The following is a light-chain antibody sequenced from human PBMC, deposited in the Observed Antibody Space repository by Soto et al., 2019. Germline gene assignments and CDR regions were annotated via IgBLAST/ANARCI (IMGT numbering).Light chain of an antibody. V-gene: IGKV3-20*01. Sequence: EIVLTQSPGTLSLSPGEGATLSCRASQSVSSSYLAWYQQKPGQAPRLLIYDASSRATGIPDRFSGSGSGTHFTLTISRLEPEDFAVFYCQQYSNSLITFGQGTRLEIK. CDR3: QQYSNSLIT. J-gene: IGKJ5*01. CDR1: QSVSSSY. CDR2: DAS.